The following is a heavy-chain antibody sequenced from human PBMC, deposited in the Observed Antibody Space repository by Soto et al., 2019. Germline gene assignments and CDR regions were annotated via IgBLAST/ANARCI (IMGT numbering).Heavy chain of an antibody. Sequence: EVQLVESGGGLVKPGGSLRLSCAASGFTFSSYSMNWVRQAPGKGLEWVSSISSSSSYIYYADSVKGRFTISRDNAKNSLYLQMHSLRAEDTAVYYCARDSFNYYYMDVWGKGTTATVSS. CDR2: ISSSSSYI. CDR3: ARDSFNYYYMDV. J-gene: IGHJ6*03. CDR1: GFTFSSYS. V-gene: IGHV3-21*01.